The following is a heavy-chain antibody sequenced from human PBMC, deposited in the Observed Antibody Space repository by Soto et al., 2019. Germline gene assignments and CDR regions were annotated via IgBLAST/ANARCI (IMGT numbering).Heavy chain of an antibody. J-gene: IGHJ4*02. CDR1: GGTFRNYA. V-gene: IGHV1-69*06. D-gene: IGHD3-10*01. CDR3: ARGTPTEF. Sequence: VKVSCKASGGTFRNYAIDWVRQAPGQGFEWLGGIIPMFGTPYYAQKFQDRVTITADISTTTAYMELSSLISDDTAVYYCARGTPTEFWGQGSMVTVSS. CDR2: IIPMFGTP.